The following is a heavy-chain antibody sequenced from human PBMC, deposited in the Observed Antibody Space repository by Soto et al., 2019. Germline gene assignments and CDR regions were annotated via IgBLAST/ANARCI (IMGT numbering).Heavy chain of an antibody. Sequence: ASVKVSCKASAYTLNTYGISWVRRAPGQGLEWMGWISGHNGQTNYAQKFRGRVTITTDTSTSTAYMELRSLGSDDTAIYYCARDGRKQLWVEGRNAMDVWGQGTTVTVSS. CDR3: ARDGRKQLWVEGRNAMDV. V-gene: IGHV1-18*01. CDR2: ISGHNGQT. CDR1: AYTLNTYG. J-gene: IGHJ6*02. D-gene: IGHD5-18*01.